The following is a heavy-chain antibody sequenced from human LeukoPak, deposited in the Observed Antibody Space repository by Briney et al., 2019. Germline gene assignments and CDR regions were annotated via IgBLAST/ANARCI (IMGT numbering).Heavy chain of an antibody. J-gene: IGHJ4*02. CDR1: GFTFDDYA. CDR2: ISGSGGST. V-gene: IGHV3-23*01. D-gene: IGHD3-10*01. CDR3: AKDQRFGSPGVLFNYFDY. Sequence: PGRSLRLSCAASGFTFDDYAMHWVRQAPGKGLEWVSAISGSGGSTYYADSVKGRFTISRDNSKNTLYLQMNSLRAEDTAVYYCAKDQRFGSPGVLFNYFDYWGQGTLVTVSS.